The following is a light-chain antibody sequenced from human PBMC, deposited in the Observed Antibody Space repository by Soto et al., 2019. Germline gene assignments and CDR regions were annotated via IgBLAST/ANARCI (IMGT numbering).Light chain of an antibody. J-gene: IGKJ4*01. CDR1: QSVSSSY. Sequence: EIVMTQSPATRSVSPGERGTLSRRASQSVSSSYLAWYQQKPGQAPRLXSYGASSRATGIPDRFSGSGSGTEFTLTISRLEPEDFAVYHCQQYGDSPLTFGGGTKVDI. V-gene: IGKV3-20*01. CDR3: QQYGDSPLT. CDR2: GAS.